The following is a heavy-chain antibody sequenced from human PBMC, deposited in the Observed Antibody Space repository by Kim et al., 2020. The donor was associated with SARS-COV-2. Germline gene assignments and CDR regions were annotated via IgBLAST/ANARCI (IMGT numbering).Heavy chain of an antibody. CDR1: GFTFSSYA. CDR3: ARSKQWLVLGY. V-gene: IGHV3-30*04. J-gene: IGHJ4*02. D-gene: IGHD6-19*01. Sequence: GGSLRLSCAASGFTFSSYAMHWVRQAPGKGLEWVAVISYDGSNKYYADSVKGRFTISRDNSKNTLYLQMNSLRAEDTAVYYCARSKQWLVLGYWGQGTLVTGSS. CDR2: ISYDGSNK.